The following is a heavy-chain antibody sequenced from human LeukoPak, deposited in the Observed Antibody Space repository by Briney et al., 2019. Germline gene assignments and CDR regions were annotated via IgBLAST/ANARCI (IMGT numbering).Heavy chain of an antibody. CDR3: ARGRSGLGI. V-gene: IGHV3-13*01. J-gene: IGHJ3*02. CDR2: IDTAGDT. Sequence: GGSLRLSCAASGFTFSSFEMHWVRQATGKGLEWVSAIDTAGDTYYPGSVKGRFTISRENGKNSLYLQMNSLRVEDTAVYYCARGRSGLGIWGQGTMVTVSS. CDR1: GFTFSSFE. D-gene: IGHD3-3*01.